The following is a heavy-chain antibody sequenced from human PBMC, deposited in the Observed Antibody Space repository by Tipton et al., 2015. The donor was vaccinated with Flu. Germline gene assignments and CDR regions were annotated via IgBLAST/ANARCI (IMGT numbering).Heavy chain of an antibody. CDR3: ARRDYSNYVSEPKNWFDH. CDR2: ISRGGSA. CDR1: GDSIRSDYF. Sequence: GLVKPSETLSLTCLVSGDSIRSDYFRGWIRQPPGKGLEWIGQISRGGSAYYNSSLQGRVTISVDSSRNRFSLKVRSLTAADTAIYYCARRDYSNYVSEPKNWFDHWGQGALVTVSS. J-gene: IGHJ5*02. D-gene: IGHD4-11*01. V-gene: IGHV4-38-2*01.